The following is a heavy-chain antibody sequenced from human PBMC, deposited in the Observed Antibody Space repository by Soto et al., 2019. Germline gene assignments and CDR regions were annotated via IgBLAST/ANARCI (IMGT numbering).Heavy chain of an antibody. CDR1: GGTFSSYT. D-gene: IGHD3-16*01. CDR2: SSPMDGQR. J-gene: IGHJ5*02. CDR3: ARDLDCTDTDCYAAWLDP. V-gene: IGHV1-18*01. Sequence: ASVKVSCKASGGTFSSYTISWVRQAPGQGLEWIGWSSPMDGQRKYAQNLRGRVTMTTDKSTSTAYLDLRSLIFDDTAVYYCARDLDCTDTDCYAAWLDPWGQGTLVTVSS.